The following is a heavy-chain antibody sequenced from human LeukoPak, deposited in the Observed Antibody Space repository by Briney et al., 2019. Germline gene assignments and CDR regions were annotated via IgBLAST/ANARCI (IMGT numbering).Heavy chain of an antibody. CDR1: GYTFTGYY. J-gene: IGHJ4*02. CDR2: INPNSGGT. D-gene: IGHD3-9*01. V-gene: IGHV1-2*02. Sequence: ASVKVSCKASGYTFTGYYMHWVRQAPGQGLEWMGWINPNSGGTNYAQKFQGRVTMTRDTSISTAYMELSRLRSDDTAMYYCARATHDTLTGYIVATRYAYFDYWGQGTLVTVSS. CDR3: ARATHDTLTGYIVATRYAYFDY.